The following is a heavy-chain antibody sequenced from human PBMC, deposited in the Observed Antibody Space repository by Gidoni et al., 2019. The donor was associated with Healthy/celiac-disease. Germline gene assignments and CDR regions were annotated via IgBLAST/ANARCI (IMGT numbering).Heavy chain of an antibody. V-gene: IGHV1-69*01. CDR2: IIPIFGTA. J-gene: IGHJ4*02. Sequence: QVQLVQSGAEGKKPGSSVKVSCKASGGTFRSYAISWVRQAPGQGLEWMGGIIPIFGTANYAQKFQGRVTITADESTSTAYMELSSLRSEDTAVYYCARCGYYGSGSYRNFDYWGQGTLVTVSS. D-gene: IGHD3-10*01. CDR1: GGTFRSYA. CDR3: ARCGYYGSGSYRNFDY.